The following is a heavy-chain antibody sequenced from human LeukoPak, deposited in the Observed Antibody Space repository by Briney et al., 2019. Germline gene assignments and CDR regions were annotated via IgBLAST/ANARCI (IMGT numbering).Heavy chain of an antibody. CDR2: ISDTGNT. D-gene: IGHD1-26*01. CDR1: GFTLSSYA. CDR3: ARDGATHISDWFDP. Sequence: GGSLRLSCAASGFTLSSYAMSWVRQAPGKGLEWVSAISDTGNTYHADSVKGRFTISRDSSKNTLFLQMNSLRAEDTAVYYCARDGATHISDWFDPWGQGTLVTVSS. V-gene: IGHV3-23*01. J-gene: IGHJ5*02.